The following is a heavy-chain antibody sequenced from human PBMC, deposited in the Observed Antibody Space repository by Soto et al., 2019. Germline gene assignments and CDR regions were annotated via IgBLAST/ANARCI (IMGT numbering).Heavy chain of an antibody. CDR3: ARGLSITMVRGVIQPLDY. D-gene: IGHD3-10*01. CDR2: IYYSGST. CDR1: GGSISSGGYY. Sequence: QVQLQESGPGLVKPSQTLSLTCTVSGGSISSGGYYWSWIRQHPGKGLEWIGYIYYSGSTYYNPSLKSRVTISVDTSKNQFSLKLSSVTAADTAVYYCARGLSITMVRGVIQPLDYWGQGTLVTVSS. V-gene: IGHV4-31*03. J-gene: IGHJ4*02.